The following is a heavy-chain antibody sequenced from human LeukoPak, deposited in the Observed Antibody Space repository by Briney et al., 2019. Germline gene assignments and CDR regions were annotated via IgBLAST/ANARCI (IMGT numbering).Heavy chain of an antibody. V-gene: IGHV4-4*09. CDR1: GGSISSYY. Sequence: PSETLSLTCTVSGGSISSYYWSWIRQPPGKGLEWIGYIYTSGSTNYNPSLKSRVTISVDTSKNQFSLKLSSVTAADTAVYYCARGITGTTGNYFDYWGQGTLVTVSS. D-gene: IGHD1-7*01. J-gene: IGHJ4*02. CDR3: ARGITGTTGNYFDY. CDR2: IYTSGST.